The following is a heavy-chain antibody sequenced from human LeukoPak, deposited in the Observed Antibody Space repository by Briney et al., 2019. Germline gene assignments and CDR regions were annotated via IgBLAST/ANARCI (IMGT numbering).Heavy chain of an antibody. CDR2: INPGGNEI. D-gene: IGHD7-27*01. CDR1: GLTFRSYW. Sequence: GGSLRLSCTFSGLTFRSYWMTWVSQAPGKGLEWVANINPGGNEIRSVDSVKGRSIISRDNAKNSLDLQMSSLRVEDTAVYYCMCWGTDNHWGQGILVTVSS. J-gene: IGHJ4*02. V-gene: IGHV3-7*01. CDR3: MCWGTDNH.